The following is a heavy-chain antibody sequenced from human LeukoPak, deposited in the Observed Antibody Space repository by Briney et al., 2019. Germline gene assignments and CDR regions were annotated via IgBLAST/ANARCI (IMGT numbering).Heavy chain of an antibody. CDR2: IKQDGSEK. Sequence: GSLRLSCAASGFTFSSYWMSWVRQAPGTGLEWVANIKQDGSEKYYVDSVKGRFTISRVNAKNSLYLQMNSLRAEDTAVYYCATDTAGYDHWGQGTLVTVSS. V-gene: IGHV3-7*01. CDR3: ATDTAGYDH. J-gene: IGHJ4*02. CDR1: GFTFSSYW. D-gene: IGHD1-1*01.